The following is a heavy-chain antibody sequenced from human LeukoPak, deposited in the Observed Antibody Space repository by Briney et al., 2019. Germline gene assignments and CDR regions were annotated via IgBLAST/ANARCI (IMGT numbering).Heavy chain of an antibody. D-gene: IGHD3-10*01. V-gene: IGHV4-59*01. J-gene: IGHJ4*02. CDR3: ARGHRVRGVITFDY. CDR1: GGSISSYY. CDR2: IYYSGST. Sequence: SETLSLTCTVSGGSISSYYWSWIRQPPGKGLERIGNIYYSGSTNYNPSLKSRVTISVDTSKNQFSLKLSSVTAADTAVYYCARGHRVRGVITFDYWGQGTLVTVSS.